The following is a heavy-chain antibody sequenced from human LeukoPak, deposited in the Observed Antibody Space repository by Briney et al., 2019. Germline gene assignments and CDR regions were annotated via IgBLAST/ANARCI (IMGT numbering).Heavy chain of an antibody. J-gene: IGHJ3*02. Sequence: GGSLRLSCAASGFSFSAYGMNWVRQAPGKGLEWVSAIGGSGATTYYADSVRGRFTISRDNSKNTMYLQMSSLRAEDTAVYYCARGPGGYGGNYEAFDIWGQGTMVTVSS. CDR1: GFSFSAYG. CDR3: ARGPGGYGGNYEAFDI. D-gene: IGHD4-23*01. V-gene: IGHV3-23*01. CDR2: IGGSGATT.